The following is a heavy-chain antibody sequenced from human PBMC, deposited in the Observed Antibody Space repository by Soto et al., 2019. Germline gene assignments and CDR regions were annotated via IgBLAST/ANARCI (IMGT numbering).Heavy chain of an antibody. J-gene: IGHJ6*03. Sequence: QVQLQQWGAGLLKPSETLSLTCAVYGGSFSGYYLSWIRQPPGKGLEWIGEINHSGSTNYNPTLKRRFFISVDTSKKQFSLKLSSVAAADTAVYYCARNDFWSGYHYRPYYYSFRDVWGKGTTVTVSS. CDR1: GGSFSGYY. V-gene: IGHV4-34*01. CDR2: INHSGST. CDR3: ARNDFWSGYHYRPYYYSFRDV. D-gene: IGHD3-3*01.